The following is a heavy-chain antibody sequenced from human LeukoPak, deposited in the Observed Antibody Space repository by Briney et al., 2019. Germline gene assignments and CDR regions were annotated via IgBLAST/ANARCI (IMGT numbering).Heavy chain of an antibody. D-gene: IGHD3-22*01. J-gene: IGHJ4*02. CDR2: IDPNSGGT. CDR1: GYTFTDYY. Sequence: GASVKVSCKASGYTFTDYYMHWVRQAPGQGLEWMGWIDPNSGGTNSAQKFQGRVTMTRDTSITTAYMELSSLRSDDTAVYYCARAGAPYSSCYIDYWGQGTLVTVSS. CDR3: ARAGAPYSSCYIDY. V-gene: IGHV1-2*02.